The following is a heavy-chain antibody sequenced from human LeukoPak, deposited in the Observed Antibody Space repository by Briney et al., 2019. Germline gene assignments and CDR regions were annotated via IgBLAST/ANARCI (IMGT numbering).Heavy chain of an antibody. J-gene: IGHJ4*02. D-gene: IGHD2-2*01. CDR3: ARVGSSALFDY. V-gene: IGHV4-30-4*01. CDR2: IYYSGST. CDR1: GGSISSGDCY. Sequence: PSQTLSLTCTVSGGSISSGDCYWRWIRQPPGKGLEWIGYIYYSGSTYYNPSLKSRVTISVDTSKNQFSLKLSSVTAADTAVYYCARVGSSALFDYWGQGTLVTVSS.